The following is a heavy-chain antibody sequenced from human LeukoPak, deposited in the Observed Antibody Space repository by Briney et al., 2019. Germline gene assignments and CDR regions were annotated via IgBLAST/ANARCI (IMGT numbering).Heavy chain of an antibody. V-gene: IGHV1-69*13. CDR2: IIPMFATP. CDR3: ARWAGSCSANNCYMPLDY. D-gene: IGHD2-2*01. Sequence: ASVKVSCKASGGTFSTYSINWVRQAPGQGLEWMGGIIPMFATPNYAQEFQGRVTISADASTSTAYMELSSLRSEDTAVYFCARWAGSCSANNCYMPLDYWGQGTLVTVSS. J-gene: IGHJ4*02. CDR1: GGTFSTYS.